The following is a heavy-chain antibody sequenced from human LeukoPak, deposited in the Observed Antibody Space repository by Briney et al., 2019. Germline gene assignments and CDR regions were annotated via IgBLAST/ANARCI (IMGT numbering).Heavy chain of an antibody. CDR1: GVSISSYY. J-gene: IGHJ4*02. CDR2: IFHSGTT. CDR3: AREYPSSYGSGFDY. V-gene: IGHV4-59*01. Sequence: SETLSLTCTVSGVSISSYYWSWIRQPPGQGLEWIGYIFHSGTTNYNPSLKSRVTISVDTSKNQFSLKLSSVTAADTAVYYCAREYPSSYGSGFDYWGQGTLVTVSS. D-gene: IGHD5-18*01.